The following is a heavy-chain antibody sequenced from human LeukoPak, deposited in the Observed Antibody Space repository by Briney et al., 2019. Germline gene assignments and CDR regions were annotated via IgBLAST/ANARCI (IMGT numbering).Heavy chain of an antibody. D-gene: IGHD2-2*01. J-gene: IGHJ4*02. CDR2: ISAYNGNT. CDR1: GYTFTGYG. CDR3: ARAGDIVVVPAATQFDY. Sequence: ASVKVSCKASGYTFTGYGISWVRQAPGQGLEWMGWISAYNGNTNYAQKLQGRVTMTTDTSTSTAYMELRSLRSDDTAVYYCARAGDIVVVPAATQFDYWGQGTLVTVSS. V-gene: IGHV1-18*04.